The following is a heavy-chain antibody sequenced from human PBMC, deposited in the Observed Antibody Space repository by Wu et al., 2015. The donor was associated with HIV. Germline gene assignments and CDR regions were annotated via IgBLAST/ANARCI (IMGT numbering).Heavy chain of an antibody. CDR2: VDPGDGET. CDR3: ATGDEGGGYSEF. CDR1: GYIFTDFY. V-gene: IGHV1-69-2*01. Sequence: VQLVQSGAEVKKPGTSVTISCRVSGYIFTDFYLHWVQQAPGKGLEWMGLVDPGDGETTYAEKFQGRVAITADTSTNTAYMQLSSLEFDDTAIYYCATGDEGGGYSEFWGQGTLVTVSS. D-gene: IGHD2-21*01. J-gene: IGHJ4*02.